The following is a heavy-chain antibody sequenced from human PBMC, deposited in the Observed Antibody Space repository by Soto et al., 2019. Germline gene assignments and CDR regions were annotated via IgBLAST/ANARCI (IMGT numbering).Heavy chain of an antibody. CDR1: GCTVSSYA. CDR3: ARRAAAGTLDWFDP. D-gene: IGHD6-13*01. J-gene: IGHJ5*02. Sequence: SVKVSCKASGCTVSSYAISCVRRAPGQGLEWMGGIIPIFGTANYAQKFQGRVTITADESTSTAYMELSSLRSEDTAVYYCARRAAAGTLDWFDPWGQGTPVTVSS. V-gene: IGHV1-69*13. CDR2: IIPIFGTA.